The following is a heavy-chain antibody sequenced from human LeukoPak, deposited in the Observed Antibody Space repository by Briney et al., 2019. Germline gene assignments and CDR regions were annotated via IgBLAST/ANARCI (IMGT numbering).Heavy chain of an antibody. D-gene: IGHD2-15*01. V-gene: IGHV1-3*01. Sequence: ASVKVSCKGSGYTFSSYAMHWVRQAPGLRLEWMGWINAGNGDTKYSQKFQGRVTITRDTSATTAYMELSSLRSEDTAVYYCARGTGCTGGSCSYYGMDVWGQGTTVTVSS. J-gene: IGHJ6*02. CDR1: GYTFSSYA. CDR3: ARGTGCTGGSCSYYGMDV. CDR2: INAGNGDT.